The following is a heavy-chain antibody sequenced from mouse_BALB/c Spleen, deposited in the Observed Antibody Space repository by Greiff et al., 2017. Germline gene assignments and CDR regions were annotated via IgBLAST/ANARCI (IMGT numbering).Heavy chain of an antibody. CDR3: ARDELGREAMDY. CDR1: GFSLTSYG. J-gene: IGHJ4*01. Sequence: VQLVESGPGLVAPSQSLSITCTVSGFSLTSYGVHWVRQPPGKGLEWLGVIWAGGSTNYNSALMSRLSISKDNSKSQVFLKMNSLQTDDTARYYCARDELGREAMDYWGQGTSVTVSS. CDR2: IWAGGST. V-gene: IGHV2-9*02. D-gene: IGHD4-1*01.